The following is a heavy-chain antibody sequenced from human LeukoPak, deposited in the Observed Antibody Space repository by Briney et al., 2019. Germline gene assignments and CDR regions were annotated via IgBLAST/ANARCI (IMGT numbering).Heavy chain of an antibody. CDR1: GFTFISYA. Sequence: GGSLRLSCAASGFTFISYAMSWVRQAPGKGLEWVSAISDTGATTYDADSVKGRFTISIDNSRSTLYLQMNSLRAEDTALYYCAKDTSIGRYCTNGMCSPFDYWGQGTLVTVSS. V-gene: IGHV3-23*01. CDR3: AKDTSIGRYCTNGMCSPFDY. D-gene: IGHD2-8*01. CDR2: ISDTGATT. J-gene: IGHJ4*02.